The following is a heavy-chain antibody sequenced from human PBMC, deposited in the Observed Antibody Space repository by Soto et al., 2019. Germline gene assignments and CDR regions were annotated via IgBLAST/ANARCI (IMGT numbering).Heavy chain of an antibody. D-gene: IGHD6-13*01. V-gene: IGHV4-59*02. Sequence: SETLSLTCTVTGDSVNSYYCSWMRQPPGKGLECMGYVYYSGSTNYNPSLKSRVTISVDTSKNQISLRLKSVTAADTAVYYCARAETSGTHYFDYWGQGSLVTVSS. CDR2: VYYSGST. CDR1: GDSVNSYY. CDR3: ARAETSGTHYFDY. J-gene: IGHJ4*02.